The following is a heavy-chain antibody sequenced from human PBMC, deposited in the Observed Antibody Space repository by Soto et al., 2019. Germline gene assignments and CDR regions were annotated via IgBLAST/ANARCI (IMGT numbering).Heavy chain of an antibody. CDR2: VTADGGT. J-gene: IGHJ3*02. CDR1: GFTVSSHA. V-gene: IGHV3-23*01. D-gene: IGHD2-15*01. CDR3: APHVSCSGGSCQYDAFAI. Sequence: EVPVLESGGGLVQPGGSLRLSCEGSGFTVSSHAMTWIRQAPGKGPEWVSTVTADGGTYYADSVKGRFAMSRDTSENTLYLQMNSLGAEDTAAYYCAPHVSCSGGSCQYDAFAIRGQGTKVTVSS.